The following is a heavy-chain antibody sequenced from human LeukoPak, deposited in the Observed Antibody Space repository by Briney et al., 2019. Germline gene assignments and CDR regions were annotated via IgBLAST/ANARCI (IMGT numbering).Heavy chain of an antibody. CDR1: GGSISSYY. J-gene: IGHJ6*02. Sequence: PSETLSLTCTVSGGSISSYYWSWIRQPPGKGLEWIGYIYYSGNTNYNPSLKSRVTISVDTSKNQFSLKLRSVTAADTAVYYCARVGGPNYYYYGLDVWGQGTTVTVSS. D-gene: IGHD2-15*01. CDR3: ARVGGPNYYYYGLDV. V-gene: IGHV4-59*01. CDR2: IYYSGNT.